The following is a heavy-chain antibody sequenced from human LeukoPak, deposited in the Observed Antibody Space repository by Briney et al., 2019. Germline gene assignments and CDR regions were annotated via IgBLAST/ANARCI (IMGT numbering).Heavy chain of an antibody. CDR3: ARDCSGGSCYPRYYYYYMDV. CDR1: GFTFSSYS. J-gene: IGHJ6*03. D-gene: IGHD2-15*01. CDR2: ISSSSSYI. Sequence: GGSLRLSCAASGFTFSSYSMNWVRQAPGKGLEWVSSISSSSSYIYYADSVKGRFTISRDNAKNSLYLQMNSLRAEDTAVYYCARDCSGGSCYPRYYYYYMDVWGKGTTVTVSS. V-gene: IGHV3-21*01.